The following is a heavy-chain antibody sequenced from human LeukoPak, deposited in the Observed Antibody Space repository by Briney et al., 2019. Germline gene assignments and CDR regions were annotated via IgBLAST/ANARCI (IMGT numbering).Heavy chain of an antibody. CDR1: GFSFNSYA. J-gene: IGHJ4*02. CDR3: AKDMSSSDPYYFDY. CDR2: ISYDGSFK. D-gene: IGHD6-6*01. Sequence: GGSLRLSCVASGFSFNSYAMHWVRQAPGKGLQGVSIISYDGSFKKYSDSVKGRFTISRDNSRNTLYLLMSSLSTEDTAVYYCAKDMSSSDPYYFDYWGQGTLVTVSS. V-gene: IGHV3-30*04.